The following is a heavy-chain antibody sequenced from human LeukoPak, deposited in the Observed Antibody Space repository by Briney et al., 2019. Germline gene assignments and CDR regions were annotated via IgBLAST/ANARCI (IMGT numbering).Heavy chain of an antibody. Sequence: PGGSLRLSCAASGFTFSSYEMNWVRQAPGKGLEWVSYISSSGSTIYYADSVKGRFTISRDNAKNSLYLQMNSLRAEDTAVYYCAREGDYYDSSGYFKRTDWGQGTLVTVSS. CDR3: AREGDYYDSSGYFKRTD. J-gene: IGHJ4*02. V-gene: IGHV3-48*03. D-gene: IGHD3-22*01. CDR2: ISSSGSTI. CDR1: GFTFSSYE.